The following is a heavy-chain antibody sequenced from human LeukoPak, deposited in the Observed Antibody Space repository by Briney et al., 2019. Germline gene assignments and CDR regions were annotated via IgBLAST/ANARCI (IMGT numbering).Heavy chain of an antibody. CDR1: GGSISSGSYY. Sequence: PSQTLSLTCTVSGGSISSGSYYWSWIRQPAGKGLEWIGRIYTSGSTNYNPSLKSRVTISVDTSKNQFSLKLSSVTAADTAVYYCARFGERIVVPADDAFDIWGQGTMVTVSS. J-gene: IGHJ3*02. CDR3: ARFGERIVVPADDAFDI. D-gene: IGHD2-2*01. V-gene: IGHV4-61*02. CDR2: IYTSGST.